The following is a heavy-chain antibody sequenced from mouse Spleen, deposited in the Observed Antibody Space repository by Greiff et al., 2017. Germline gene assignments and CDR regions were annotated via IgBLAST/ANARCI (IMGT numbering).Heavy chain of an antibody. Sequence: EVNVVESGGGLVKPGGSLKLSCAASGFTFSSYAMSWVRQTPEKRLEWVATISSGGSYTYYPDSVKGRFTISRDNAKNTLYLQMSSLRSEDTAMYYCARSEDYAMDYWGQGTSVTVSS. CDR2: ISSGGSYT. J-gene: IGHJ4*01. CDR1: GFTFSSYA. CDR3: ARSEDYAMDY. V-gene: IGHV5-9-3*01.